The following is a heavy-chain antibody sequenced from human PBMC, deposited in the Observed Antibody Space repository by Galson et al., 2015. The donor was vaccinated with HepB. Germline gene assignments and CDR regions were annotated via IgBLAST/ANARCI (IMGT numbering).Heavy chain of an antibody. D-gene: IGHD2-2*01. J-gene: IGHJ6*02. Sequence: SLRLSCAASGFTFSDYYMSWIRQAPGKGLEWVSYISSSGSTIYYADSVKGRFTISRDNAKNSLYLQMNSLRAEDTAVYYCARDIVVVPAANYYYGMDVWGQGTTVTVSS. CDR2: ISSSGSTI. CDR1: GFTFSDYY. CDR3: ARDIVVVPAANYYYGMDV. V-gene: IGHV3-11*01.